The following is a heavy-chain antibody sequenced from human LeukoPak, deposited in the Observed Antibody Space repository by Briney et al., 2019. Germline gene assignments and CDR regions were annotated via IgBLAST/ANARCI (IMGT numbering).Heavy chain of an antibody. CDR1: GFSFSTYG. J-gene: IGHJ4*02. Sequence: GRSLRLSCAASGFSFSTYGMHWVRQPPGKGLEWVAVIWYDGSNKYYADSVKGRFTISRDNSKNTLYLQMSSLRADDTAVHYCARAVGPFDYWGQGTLVTVSS. V-gene: IGHV3-33*01. CDR2: IWYDGSNK. D-gene: IGHD3/OR15-3a*01. CDR3: ARAVGPFDY.